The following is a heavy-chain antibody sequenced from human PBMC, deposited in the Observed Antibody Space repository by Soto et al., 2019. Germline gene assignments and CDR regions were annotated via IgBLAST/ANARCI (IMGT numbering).Heavy chain of an antibody. D-gene: IGHD2-2*01. J-gene: IGHJ4*02. CDR2: ISGSGGST. V-gene: IGHV3-23*01. Sequence: GGSLRLSCAASGLTFSNYAMSWVRQAPGKGLEWVSVISGSGGSTYYADSVKGRFTISRDNSKNTLSLQMNSLTAEDTAVYYCAKANLSCSSTSCYDYWGQGILVTVSS. CDR1: GLTFSNYA. CDR3: AKANLSCSSTSCYDY.